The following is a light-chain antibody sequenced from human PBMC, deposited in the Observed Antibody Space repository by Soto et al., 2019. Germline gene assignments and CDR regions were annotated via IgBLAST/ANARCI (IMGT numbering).Light chain of an antibody. CDR1: QSVSSN. Sequence: EIVMTQSPATLSVSPGERATLSCRASQSVSSNLAWYQQKPGQAPSLLLYGASTRATSIPARFSGSGSGTEVTLTIGSMQSEDFAVYYCQQYNNWPPITFGQGTKLDIK. J-gene: IGKJ2*01. CDR2: GAS. CDR3: QQYNNWPPIT. V-gene: IGKV3-15*01.